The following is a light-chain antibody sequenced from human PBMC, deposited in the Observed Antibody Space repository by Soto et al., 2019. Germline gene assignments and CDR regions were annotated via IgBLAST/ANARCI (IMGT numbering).Light chain of an antibody. CDR2: GAS. CDR3: QPYGSSRT. J-gene: IGKJ1*01. V-gene: IGKV3-20*01. Sequence: EIVLTQSPGTLSLSPGERATLSCRASQSVSSSYLAWYQQKPGQAPRLLIYGASSRATGIPDRFSGSGSGTDFTLTISRLEPENLAVYYCQPYGSSRTFGQGTKVEI. CDR1: QSVSSSY.